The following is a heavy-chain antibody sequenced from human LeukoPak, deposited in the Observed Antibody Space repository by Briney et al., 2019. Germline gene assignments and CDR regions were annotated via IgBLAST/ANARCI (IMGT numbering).Heavy chain of an antibody. Sequence: GGSLRLSCAASGFTFSSYGMHWVRQAPGKGLEWVAVIWYDGSNKYYADSVKGRFTISRDNSKNTLYLQMNSLRAEDTAVYYCAKSGVLRYFDWSDPECYFDYWGQGTLVTVSS. CDR1: GFTFSSYG. D-gene: IGHD3-9*01. CDR2: IWYDGSNK. J-gene: IGHJ4*02. V-gene: IGHV3-33*06. CDR3: AKSGVLRYFDWSDPECYFDY.